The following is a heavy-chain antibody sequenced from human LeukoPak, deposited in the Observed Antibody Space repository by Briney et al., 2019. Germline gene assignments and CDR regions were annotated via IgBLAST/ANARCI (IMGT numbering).Heavy chain of an antibody. CDR3: ARSRNYRDYGDYVGLYYFDY. Sequence: ASVKVSCKASGYTFTGYYMHWVRQAPGQGLEWMGWINPNSGGTNYAQKFQGWVTMTRDTSISTAYMELSRLRSDDTAVYYCARSRNYRDYGDYVGLYYFDYWGQGTLVTVSS. CDR1: GYTFTGYY. J-gene: IGHJ4*02. V-gene: IGHV1-2*04. CDR2: INPNSGGT. D-gene: IGHD4-17*01.